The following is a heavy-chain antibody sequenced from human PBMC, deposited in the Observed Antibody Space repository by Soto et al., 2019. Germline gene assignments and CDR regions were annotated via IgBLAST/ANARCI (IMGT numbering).Heavy chain of an antibody. J-gene: IGHJ5*02. V-gene: IGHV4-39*01. Sequence: RSLTCTVSGGSISSSSYYWGWIRQPPGKGLEWIGSIYYSGSTYYNPSLKSRVTISVDTSKNQFSLKLSSVTAADTAVYYCARISGWFDPWGQGTLVTVSS. CDR1: GGSISSSSYY. CDR3: ARISGWFDP. CDR2: IYYSGST. D-gene: IGHD3-10*01.